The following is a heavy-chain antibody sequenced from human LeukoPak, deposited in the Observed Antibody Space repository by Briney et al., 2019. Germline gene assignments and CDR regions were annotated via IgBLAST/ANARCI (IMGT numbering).Heavy chain of an antibody. CDR1: GYSFTTYW. CDR3: ARQDGSAWYYFDY. Sequence: GESLKISCKASGYSFTTYWIGWVRQMPGKGLEWMGIIYPGDSDTRYSPSFQGQVTISVDKSITTAYLQWSSLRASDTAMYYCARQDGSAWYYFDYWGQGTLVAVSS. J-gene: IGHJ4*02. V-gene: IGHV5-51*01. CDR2: IYPGDSDT. D-gene: IGHD6-19*01.